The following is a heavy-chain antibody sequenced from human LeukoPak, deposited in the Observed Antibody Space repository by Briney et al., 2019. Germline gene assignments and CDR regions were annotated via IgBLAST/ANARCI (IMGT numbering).Heavy chain of an antibody. CDR1: GGSISSYY. J-gene: IGHJ4*02. CDR2: IYTSGST. V-gene: IGHV4-4*07. D-gene: IGHD6-6*01. Sequence: SETLSLTCTVSGGSISSYYWSWTRQPAGKGLEWIGRIYTSGSTNYNPSLKSRVTMSVDTSKNQFSLKLSSVTAADTAVYYCAREYSSSSWIDYWGQGTLVTVSS. CDR3: AREYSSSSWIDY.